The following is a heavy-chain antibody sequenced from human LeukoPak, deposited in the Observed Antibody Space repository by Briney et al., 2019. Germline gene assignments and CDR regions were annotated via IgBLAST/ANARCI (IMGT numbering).Heavy chain of an antibody. CDR2: ISGSGGST. CDR3: AQDVRLRSHAY. CDR1: VFTFSSYA. J-gene: IGHJ4*02. V-gene: IGHV3-23*01. Sequence: GVSLRLSCAASVFTFSSYAMICVRQAPGKGLEWASAISGSGGSTSSADSVKGRFTTSRDNSKNTLYLQMNSLRAEATAVYYCAQDVRLRSHAYWGQGPLVTVSS. D-gene: IGHD5-12*01.